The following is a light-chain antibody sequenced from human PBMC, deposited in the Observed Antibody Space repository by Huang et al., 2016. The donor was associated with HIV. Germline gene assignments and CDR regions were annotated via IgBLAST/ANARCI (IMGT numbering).Light chain of an antibody. CDR1: ERISSSH. CDR2: GAS. J-gene: IGKJ2*01. V-gene: IGKV3-20*01. Sequence: EIVLTQSPGTLSLSPGERVTLPCSDSERISSSHVAWYQHKSGQAPRLLIYGASTRATGIADRFSGSGSGTDFTLSISRLEPEDFAVYYCQQYGGSPRYTFGQGTKLEI. CDR3: QQYGGSPRYT.